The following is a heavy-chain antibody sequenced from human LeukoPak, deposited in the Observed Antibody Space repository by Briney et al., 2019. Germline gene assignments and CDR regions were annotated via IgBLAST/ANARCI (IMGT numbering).Heavy chain of an antibody. D-gene: IGHD2-15*01. CDR3: ARPSIYCSGGSCYPYYFDY. CDR1: GGTFSSYA. J-gene: IGHJ4*02. V-gene: IGHV1-69*04. CDR2: IIPILGIA. Sequence: SVKVSCKASGGTFSSYAISWVRQAPGQGLEWMGRIIPILGIANYAQKFQGRVTITADKSTSTAYMELRSLRSDDTAVYYCARPSIYCSGGSCYPYYFDYWGQGTLVTVSS.